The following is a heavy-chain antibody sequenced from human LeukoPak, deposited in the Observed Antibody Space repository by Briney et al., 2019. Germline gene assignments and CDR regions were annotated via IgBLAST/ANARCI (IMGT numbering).Heavy chain of an antibody. Sequence: GGSLRLSCAASGFTFDDYAMHWVRQAPGKGLEWVSGISWNSGSIGCADSVKGRFTISRDNAENSVYLQMNSLRVEDTAVYYCAKDIVGGGDDYWGQGTLVTVSS. D-gene: IGHD2-21*02. J-gene: IGHJ4*02. CDR2: ISWNSGSI. CDR1: GFTFDDYA. CDR3: AKDIVGGGDDY. V-gene: IGHV3-9*01.